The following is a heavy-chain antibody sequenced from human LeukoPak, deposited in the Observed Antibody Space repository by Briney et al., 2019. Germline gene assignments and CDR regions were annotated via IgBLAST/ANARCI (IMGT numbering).Heavy chain of an antibody. CDR2: IRSKANSYAT. V-gene: IGHV3-73*01. J-gene: IGHJ4*02. Sequence: PRGSLRLSCTASGFTFSGSAMHWVRQASGKGLEWVGRIRSKANSYATVYAASVKGRFTISRDDSKNTAYLQMNSLKTEDTAVYYCTSGIVVVTANPVRHDYWGQGTLVTVSS. CDR1: GFTFSGSA. D-gene: IGHD2-21*02. CDR3: TSGIVVVTANPVRHDY.